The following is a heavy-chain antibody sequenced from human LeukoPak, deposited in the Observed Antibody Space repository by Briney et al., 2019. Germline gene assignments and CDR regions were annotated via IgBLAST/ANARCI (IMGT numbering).Heavy chain of an antibody. CDR3: AKDSVDSSGYYPY. Sequence: GGSLRLSCAASGFTFSSNWMHWVRQGPGKGLVWVSRINSDGSSTGYADSVKGRFTISRDNAKNSLYLQMNSLRAEDTAVYYCAKDSVDSSGYYPYWGQGTLVTVSS. J-gene: IGHJ4*02. CDR1: GFTFSSNW. CDR2: INSDGSST. V-gene: IGHV3-74*01. D-gene: IGHD3-22*01.